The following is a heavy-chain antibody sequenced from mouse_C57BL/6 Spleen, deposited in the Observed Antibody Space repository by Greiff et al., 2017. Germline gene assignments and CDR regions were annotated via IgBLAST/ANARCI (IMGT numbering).Heavy chain of an antibody. D-gene: IGHD1-1*01. Sequence: VQLQQSGPELVKPGASVTISCKASGYSFTDYNMNWVKQSNGKSLEWIGVINSNYGTTSHNQKFMGKATLTVDHASSTAYMQLNSRTSEDSAVYYCARDYYGSSYGYFDVWGTGTTVTVSS. CDR1: GYSFTDYN. J-gene: IGHJ1*03. V-gene: IGHV1-39*01. CDR3: ARDYYGSSYGYFDV. CDR2: INSNYGTT.